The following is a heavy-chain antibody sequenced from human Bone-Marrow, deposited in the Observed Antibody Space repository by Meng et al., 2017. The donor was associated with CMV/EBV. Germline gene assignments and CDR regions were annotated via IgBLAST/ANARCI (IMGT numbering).Heavy chain of an antibody. D-gene: IGHD2-2*01. V-gene: IGHV1-69*10. CDR3: ARGPPSTRLLPAAIDYYYYGMDV. J-gene: IGHJ6*02. CDR2: IIPILGIA. CDR1: GGTFSSYA. Sequence: SVKVSCKASGGTFSSYAISWVRQAPGQGLEWMGGIIPILGIANYAQKFQGRVTITADKSTSTAYMELSSLRSEDTAVYYCARGPPSTRLLPAAIDYYYYGMDVWGQGTTVTVSS.